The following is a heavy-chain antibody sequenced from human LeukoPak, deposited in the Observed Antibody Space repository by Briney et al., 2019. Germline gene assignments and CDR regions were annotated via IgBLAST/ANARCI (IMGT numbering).Heavy chain of an antibody. CDR3: ARVGDHYHWYLDL. J-gene: IGHJ2*01. V-gene: IGHV3-53*01. CDR2: IYSGADT. CDR1: GFSVSTKY. D-gene: IGHD3-10*01. Sequence: GGSLILSCAASGFSVSTKYMNWVRQAPGKGLQWVSIIYSGADTYYADSVKGRFTISRDTSKNTLFLHMNNLRVEDTAVYFCARVGDHYHWYLDLWGRGTLVSVSS.